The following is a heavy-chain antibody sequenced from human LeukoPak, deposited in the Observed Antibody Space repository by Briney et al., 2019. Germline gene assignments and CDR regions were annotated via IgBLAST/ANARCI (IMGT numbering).Heavy chain of an antibody. CDR2: MNPNSGNT. CDR3: ARGRKGRAYNGEGGSDY. J-gene: IGHJ4*02. V-gene: IGHV1-8*01. D-gene: IGHD2-21*01. CDR1: GYTFTSYD. Sequence: ASVKVSCKASGYTFTSYDINWVRQATGQGLEWMGWMNPNSGNTGYAQKFQGRVTMTRNSSISTAYMEVNSLRSEDTAVYYCARGRKGRAYNGEGGSDYWGQGTLVTVSS.